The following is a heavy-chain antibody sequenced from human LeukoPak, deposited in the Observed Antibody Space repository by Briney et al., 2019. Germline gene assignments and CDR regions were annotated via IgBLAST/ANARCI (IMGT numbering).Heavy chain of an antibody. CDR1: GFSFSSYE. Sequence: PGGSLRLSCAASGFSFSSYEMNWVRQAPGKGLEWVSYISGSGTTIYYADSVKGRFTISRDNAKNSLYLQMNSLRAEDTAVYYCARAIHYGSGSSYFDYWGQGTLVTVSS. CDR2: ISGSGTTI. CDR3: ARAIHYGSGSSYFDY. J-gene: IGHJ4*02. D-gene: IGHD3-10*01. V-gene: IGHV3-48*03.